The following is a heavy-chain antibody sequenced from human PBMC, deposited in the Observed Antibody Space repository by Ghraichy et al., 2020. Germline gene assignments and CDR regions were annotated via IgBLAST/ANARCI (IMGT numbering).Heavy chain of an antibody. CDR2: ISSSSSYI. D-gene: IGHD5-18*01. V-gene: IGHV3-21*04. J-gene: IGHJ4*02. Sequence: GGSLRLSCAASGFTFSSYSMNWVRQAPGKGLEWVSSISSSSSYIYYADSVKGRFTISRDNAKNSLYLQMNSLRAEDTAVYYCAKLKVPRRAMVTYFDYWGQGTLVTVSS. CDR1: GFTFSSYS. CDR3: AKLKVPRRAMVTYFDY.